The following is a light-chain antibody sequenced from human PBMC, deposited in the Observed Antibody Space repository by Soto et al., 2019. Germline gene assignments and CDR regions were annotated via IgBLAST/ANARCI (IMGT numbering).Light chain of an antibody. CDR1: SGHSSYA. V-gene: IGLV4-69*01. CDR2: LNSDGSH. CDR3: QTWGTGILV. J-gene: IGLJ2*01. Sequence: QLVLTQSPSASASLGASVKLTCTLSSGHSSYAIAWHQQQPEKGPRYLMKLNSDGSHSKEDGMPDRFSGSSSGAERYLTISSLQSEDEADYYCQTWGTGILVFGGGTKLTVL.